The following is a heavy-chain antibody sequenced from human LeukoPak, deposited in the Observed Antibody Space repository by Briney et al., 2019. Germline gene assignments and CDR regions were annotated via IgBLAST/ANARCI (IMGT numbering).Heavy chain of an antibody. D-gene: IGHD5-12*01. CDR2: IYYSGST. V-gene: IGHV4-39*07. CDR3: ARGLYSGYDYDYGDYEGAFDI. Sequence: SETLSLTCTVSGGSISSSSYYWGWIRQPPGKGLEWIGSIYYSGSTYYNPSLKSRVTISVDTSKNQFSLKLSSVTAADTAVYYCARGLYSGYDYDYGDYEGAFDIWGQGTMVTVSS. J-gene: IGHJ3*02. CDR1: GGSISSSSYY.